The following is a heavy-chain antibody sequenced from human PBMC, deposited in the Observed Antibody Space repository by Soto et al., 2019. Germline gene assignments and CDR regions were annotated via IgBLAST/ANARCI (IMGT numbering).Heavy chain of an antibody. D-gene: IGHD5-18*01. V-gene: IGHV1-18*01. CDR2: ISAYNGNT. CDR1: GYTFTSYG. Sequence: ASVKVSCKASGYTFTSYGISWVRRAPGQGLEWMGWISAYNGNTNYAQKLQGRVTMTTDTSTSTAYMELRSLRSDDTAVYYCASGGDTYSYGPHPLFDYWGQGTLVTVSS. CDR3: ASGGDTYSYGPHPLFDY. J-gene: IGHJ4*02.